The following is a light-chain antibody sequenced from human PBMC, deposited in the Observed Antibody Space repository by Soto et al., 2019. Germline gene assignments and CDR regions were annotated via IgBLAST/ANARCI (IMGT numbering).Light chain of an antibody. J-gene: IGKJ1*01. Sequence: IQMTQSPPTLSASVGDRVTITCRASQSISTWLAWYRQKPGKVPEVLIYKASSLQSGVPPRFSGSGSGTEFTLTISSLQPDDSATYYCKQYDRYWTFGQGTKVDNK. CDR1: QSISTW. V-gene: IGKV1-5*03. CDR3: KQYDRYWT. CDR2: KAS.